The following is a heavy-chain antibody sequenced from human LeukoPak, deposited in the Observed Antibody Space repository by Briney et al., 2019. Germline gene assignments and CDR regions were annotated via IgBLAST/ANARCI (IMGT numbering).Heavy chain of an antibody. D-gene: IGHD5-12*01. CDR1: GFTFSDYY. V-gene: IGHV3-11*03. Sequence: PGGSLRLSCAASGFTFSDYYMSWIRQAPGKGLEWVSYISSSSSYTNYADSVKGRFTISRDNSKNTLYLQMNSLRVEDTAIYLCAKYAGYDHWYFDVWGRGTLVTVPS. J-gene: IGHJ2*01. CDR2: ISSSSSYT. CDR3: AKYAGYDHWYFDV.